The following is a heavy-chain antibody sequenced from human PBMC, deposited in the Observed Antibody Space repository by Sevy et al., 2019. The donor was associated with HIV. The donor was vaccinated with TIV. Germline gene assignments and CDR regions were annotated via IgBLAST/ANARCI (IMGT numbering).Heavy chain of an antibody. CDR2: ISSSSSYT. Sequence: GGSLRLSCAASGFTFSDYYMSWIRQAPGKGLEWISYISSSSSYTNYADSVKGRFTISRDNAKNSLYLQMNSLRAEDTALYYCARDGYYDSSGYFDYWGQGTLVTVSS. D-gene: IGHD3-22*01. V-gene: IGHV3-11*06. J-gene: IGHJ4*02. CDR1: GFTFSDYY. CDR3: ARDGYYDSSGYFDY.